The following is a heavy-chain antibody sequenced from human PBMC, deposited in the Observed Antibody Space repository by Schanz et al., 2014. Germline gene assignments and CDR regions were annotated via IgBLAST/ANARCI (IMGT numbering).Heavy chain of an antibody. D-gene: IGHD2-21*02. J-gene: IGHJ6*03. CDR2: ISSSSSYI. CDR3: ARPSDSSWYMDV. CDR1: GFTFSTYY. V-gene: IGHV3-21*02. Sequence: EVQLVESGGGLVKPGGPLRLSCAASGFTFSTYYMNWVGQAPGKGLEWVSSISSSSSYISYADSVKGRFTISRDNAKNSLYLQMNSLRAEDTAVYYCARPSDSSWYMDVWGKGTTVTVSS.